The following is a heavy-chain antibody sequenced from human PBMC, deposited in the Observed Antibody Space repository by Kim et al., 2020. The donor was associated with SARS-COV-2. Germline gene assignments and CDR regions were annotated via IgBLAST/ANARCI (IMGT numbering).Heavy chain of an antibody. V-gene: IGHV4-39*07. J-gene: IGHJ6*02. CDR3: ARVFSNPTYYYYGMDV. D-gene: IGHD4-4*01. Sequence: SLKSRVTISVDTSKNQFSLKLSSVTAADTAVYYCARVFSNPTYYYYGMDVGGQGTTVTVSS.